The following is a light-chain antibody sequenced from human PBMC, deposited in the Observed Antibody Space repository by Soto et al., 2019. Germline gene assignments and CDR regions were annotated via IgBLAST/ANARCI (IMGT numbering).Light chain of an antibody. Sequence: QSVLTQPPSVSAAPGQKVTISYSGSSSNIGSNYVSWYQHLPGTAPKLLIYDNNKRPSGIPDRFSGSQSGTSATLGITGLQTGDEADYYCGTWDSSLSAVFGGGTQLTVL. V-gene: IGLV1-51*01. CDR3: GTWDSSLSAV. J-gene: IGLJ2*01. CDR2: DNN. CDR1: SSNIGSNY.